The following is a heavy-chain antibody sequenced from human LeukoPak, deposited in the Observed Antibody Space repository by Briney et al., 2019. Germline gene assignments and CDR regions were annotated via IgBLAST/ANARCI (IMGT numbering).Heavy chain of an antibody. J-gene: IGHJ4*02. CDR1: GFTFSDYY. D-gene: IGHD5-18*01. CDR2: ISSSGSTI. CDR3: ARSRGYSYGSFDY. V-gene: IGHV3-11*01. Sequence: GGSLRLSCAASGFTFSDYYMSWIRQAPGKGLEWVSYISSSGSTIYYADSVKGRFTISRDNAKKSLYLQMNSLRAEDTAVHYCARSRGYSYGSFDYWGQGTLVTVSS.